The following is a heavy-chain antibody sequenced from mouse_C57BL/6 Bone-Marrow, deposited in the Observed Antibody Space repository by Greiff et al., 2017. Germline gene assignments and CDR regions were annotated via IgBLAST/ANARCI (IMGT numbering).Heavy chain of an antibody. CDR1: GYTFTDYY. CDR2: INPYNGGT. J-gene: IGHJ4*01. V-gene: IGHV1-26*01. CDR3: ARRGESTRILDYYAMDY. Sequence: EVQLQQSGPELVKPGASVKISCKASGYTFTDYYMNWVKQSHGKSLEWIGDINPYNGGTSYNQKFKGKATLTVDKSSSTAYMELRSLTSEDSAVYYCARRGESTRILDYYAMDYWGQGTSVTVSS.